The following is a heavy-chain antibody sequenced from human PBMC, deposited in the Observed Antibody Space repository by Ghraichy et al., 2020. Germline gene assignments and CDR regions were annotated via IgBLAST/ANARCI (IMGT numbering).Heavy chain of an antibody. Sequence: ASVKVSCKAGGSNFTSSGTSWVREAPGQVLEWMGWISAYNGNTNYAQMLQGRVTMTTDTSTSTAYMELRSLRSDDTAVYYCARGREVVTATHYYYYGMDVWGQGTTVTVSS. CDR3: ARGREVVTATHYYYYGMDV. CDR1: GSNFTSSG. J-gene: IGHJ6*02. V-gene: IGHV1-18*01. CDR2: ISAYNGNT. D-gene: IGHD2-21*02.